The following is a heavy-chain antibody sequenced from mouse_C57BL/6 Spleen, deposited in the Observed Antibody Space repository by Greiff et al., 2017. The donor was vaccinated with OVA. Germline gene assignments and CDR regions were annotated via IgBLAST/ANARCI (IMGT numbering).Heavy chain of an antibody. D-gene: IGHD1-1*01. J-gene: IGHJ2*01. V-gene: IGHV1-15*01. CDR1: GYTFTDYE. CDR2: IDPETGGT. Sequence: QVHVKQSGAELVRPGASVTLSCKASGYTFTDYEMHWVKQTPVHGLEWIGAIDPETGGTAYNQKFKGKAILTADKSSSTAYMELRSLTSEDSAVYYCTTTVVGDYWGQGTTLTVSS. CDR3: TTTVVGDY.